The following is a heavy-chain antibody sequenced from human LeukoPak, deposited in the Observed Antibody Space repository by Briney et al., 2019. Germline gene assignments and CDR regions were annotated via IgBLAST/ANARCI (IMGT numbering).Heavy chain of an antibody. V-gene: IGHV1-18*01. CDR3: ARAWIMVTSHLDF. Sequence: ASVKVSCKASGYTFTNHGITWVRQAPGQGLEWMGWISAHDGNTNYAQKLQGRVTMTTDTSTSIAYTELRSLRSDDTAMYYCARAWIMVTSHLDFWGQGTLVSVSS. J-gene: IGHJ4*02. D-gene: IGHD2-21*02. CDR2: ISAHDGNT. CDR1: GYTFTNHG.